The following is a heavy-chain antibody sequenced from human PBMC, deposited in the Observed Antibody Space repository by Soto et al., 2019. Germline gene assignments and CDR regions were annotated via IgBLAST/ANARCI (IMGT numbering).Heavy chain of an antibody. J-gene: IGHJ6*02. D-gene: IGHD1-26*01. V-gene: IGHV3-30*18. CDR3: AKDRIVGATYYYGMDV. CDR2: ISYDGSNK. Sequence: GGSLRLSCAASGFTFSSYGMHWVRQAPGKGLEWVAVISYDGSNKYYADSVKGRFTISRDNSKNTLYLQMNSLRAEDTAVYYCAKDRIVGATYYYGMDVWGQGTTVTVSS. CDR1: GFTFSSYG.